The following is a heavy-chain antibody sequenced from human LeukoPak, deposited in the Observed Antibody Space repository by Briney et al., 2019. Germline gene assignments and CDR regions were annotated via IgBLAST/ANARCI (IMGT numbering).Heavy chain of an antibody. J-gene: IGHJ6*02. V-gene: IGHV3-23*01. CDR1: GFTFSSYA. D-gene: IGHD3-3*01. CDR3: AKDLASGYYDFWSGPIDYYGMDV. Sequence: GSLRLSCAASGFTFSSYAMSWVRQAPGKGLEWVSAISGSGGSTYYADSVKGRFTISRDNSKNTLYLQMNSLRAEDTAVYYCAKDLASGYYDFWSGPIDYYGMDVWGQGTTVTVSS. CDR2: ISGSGGST.